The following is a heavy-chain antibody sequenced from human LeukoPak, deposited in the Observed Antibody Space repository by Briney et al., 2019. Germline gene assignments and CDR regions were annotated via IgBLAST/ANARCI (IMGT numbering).Heavy chain of an antibody. CDR3: ANTDYYDTSALDY. CDR1: GFTFSSYA. V-gene: IGHV3-23*01. Sequence: GGSLRLSCAASGFTFSSYAMSWVRQAPGKGLEWVSAIRRTGGSTYYADSVKGRFTISRDNSKNTLYLQINSLRAEDTAVYYCANTDYYDTSALDYWGQGTLVTVSS. J-gene: IGHJ4*02. D-gene: IGHD3-22*01. CDR2: IRRTGGST.